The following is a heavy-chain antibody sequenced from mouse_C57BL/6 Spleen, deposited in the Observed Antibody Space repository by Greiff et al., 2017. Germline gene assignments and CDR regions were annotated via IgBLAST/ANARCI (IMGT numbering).Heavy chain of an antibody. CDR1: GYTFTSYW. J-gene: IGHJ4*01. Sequence: VQLQQPGAELVKPGASVQLSCKASGYTFTSYWMHWVKQRPGRGLEWIGRIDPNSGGTKYNEKFKSKATLTVDKPSITAYMQLSSLTSEDSAVYYCARGGYAAMDYWGQGTSVTVSS. V-gene: IGHV1-72*01. CDR2: IDPNSGGT. CDR3: ARGGYAAMDY. D-gene: IGHD1-1*02.